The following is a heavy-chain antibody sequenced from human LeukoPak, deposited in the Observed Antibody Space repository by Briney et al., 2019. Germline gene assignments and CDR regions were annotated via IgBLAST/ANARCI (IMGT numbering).Heavy chain of an antibody. D-gene: IGHD3-16*02. CDR2: IRYDGSNK. V-gene: IGHV3-30*02. Sequence: PGRSLRLSCAASGFTFSSYGMHWVRQAPGKGLEWVAFIRYDGSNKYYADSVKGRFTISRDNSKNTLYLQMNSLRAEDTAVYYCAKTVWGSYRQDYWGQGTLVTVSS. CDR1: GFTFSSYG. J-gene: IGHJ4*02. CDR3: AKTVWGSYRQDY.